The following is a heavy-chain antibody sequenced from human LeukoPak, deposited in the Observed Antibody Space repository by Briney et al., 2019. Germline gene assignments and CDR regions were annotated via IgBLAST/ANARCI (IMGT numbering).Heavy chain of an antibody. V-gene: IGHV3-66*01. D-gene: IGHD3-3*01. Sequence: GGSLRLSCAASGFTVSGNYMSWVRQAPGKGLEWVSIIYSGDSTYYADSVKGRFTISRDNSKNTLYLQMNSLRAEDTAVYYCARVFWEKDGFIGAFDIWGQGTMATVSS. CDR1: GFTVSGNY. J-gene: IGHJ3*02. CDR3: ARVFWEKDGFIGAFDI. CDR2: IYSGDST.